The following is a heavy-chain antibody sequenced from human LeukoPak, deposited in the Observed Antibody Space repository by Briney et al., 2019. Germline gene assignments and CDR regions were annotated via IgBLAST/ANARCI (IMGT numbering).Heavy chain of an antibody. J-gene: IGHJ6*03. Sequence: PGGSLRLSCAASGFMFNGYSMTWVRQAPGKGLEWVSYISGGSDYIFYTDSVKGRFSISRDNSKNTLYLQMNSLRAEDTAVYYCAKDGWYQAPSWYMDVWGKGTTVTVSS. CDR2: ISGGSDYI. D-gene: IGHD6-19*01. CDR3: AKDGWYQAPSWYMDV. V-gene: IGHV3-21*01. CDR1: GFMFNGYS.